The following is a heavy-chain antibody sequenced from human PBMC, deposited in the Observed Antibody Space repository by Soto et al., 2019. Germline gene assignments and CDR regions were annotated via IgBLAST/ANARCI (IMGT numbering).Heavy chain of an antibody. D-gene: IGHD1-26*01. CDR3: ARGSSRVGGLYYYYGMDV. J-gene: IGHJ6*02. CDR1: GDSVSSNSAA. CDR2: TYYRSKWYN. V-gene: IGHV6-1*01. Sequence: SQTLSLTCAISGDSVSSNSAAWNWIRQSPSRGIEWLGRTYYRSKWYNDYAVSVKSRITINPDTSKNQFSLQLNSVTPEDTAVYYCARGSSRVGGLYYYYGMDVWGQGTTVTVSS.